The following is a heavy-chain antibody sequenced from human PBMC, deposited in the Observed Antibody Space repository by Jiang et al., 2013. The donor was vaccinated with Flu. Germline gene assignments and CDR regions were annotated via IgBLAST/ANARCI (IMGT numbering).Heavy chain of an antibody. V-gene: IGHV1-2*07. CDR3: ARGTREQWLAYLDF. D-gene: IGHD6-19*01. CDR1: GYTFAAYY. CDR2: IYPNGGET. J-gene: IGHJ4*02. Sequence: QLVESGVEVMKPGASIKVSCQTSGYTFAAYYPHWVRQAPGQGLEWMGWIYPNGGETNFAPEFEGRVTATMDRSITTAYLELTWLTFDDTAIYYCARGTREQWLAYLDFWGQGTLVIVSS.